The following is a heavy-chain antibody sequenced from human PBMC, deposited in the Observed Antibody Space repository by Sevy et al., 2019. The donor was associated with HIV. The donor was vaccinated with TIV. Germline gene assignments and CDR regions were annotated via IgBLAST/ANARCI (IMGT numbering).Heavy chain of an antibody. CDR2: IIPSLGIA. J-gene: IGHJ3*02. CDR3: ARDTYYYDTNDAFDI. D-gene: IGHD3-22*01. V-gene: IGHV1-69*10. CDR1: GGTFSSYV. Sequence: ASVKVSCKASGGTFSSYVISWVRQAPGQGLEWMGGIIPSLGIANYAQTFQGRVTITADKSTTTAYMELSSLRSEDTAVYYCARDTYYYDTNDAFDIWGQGTMVTVSS.